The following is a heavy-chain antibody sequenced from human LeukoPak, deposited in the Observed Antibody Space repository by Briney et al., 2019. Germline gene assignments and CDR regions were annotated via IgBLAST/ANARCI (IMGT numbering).Heavy chain of an antibody. J-gene: IGHJ4*02. CDR2: ISSSSSYI. Sequence: GGTLRLSCAASGFTFSSYGMSWVRQAPGKGLEWVSSISSSSSYIYYADSVKGRFTISRDNAKNSLYLQMNSLRAEDTAVYYCARYFTYYYDSSGYLFDYWGQGTLVTVSS. CDR3: ARYFTYYYDSSGYLFDY. D-gene: IGHD3-22*01. V-gene: IGHV3-21*01. CDR1: GFTFSSYG.